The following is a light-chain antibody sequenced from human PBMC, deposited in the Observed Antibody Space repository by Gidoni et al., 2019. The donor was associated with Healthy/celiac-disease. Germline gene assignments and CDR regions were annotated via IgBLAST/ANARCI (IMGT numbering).Light chain of an antibody. CDR1: QSISSY. CDR3: QQSYSTPVT. CDR2: AAS. Sequence: DIQMTQSPSSLSASVGDRGTITCRASQSISSYLNWYQQKPGKAPKLLIYAASSLQSGVPSRFSGSGSGTDFTLTISRLQPEDFATYYCQQSYSTPVTFGGGTKVEIK. J-gene: IGKJ4*01. V-gene: IGKV1-39*01.